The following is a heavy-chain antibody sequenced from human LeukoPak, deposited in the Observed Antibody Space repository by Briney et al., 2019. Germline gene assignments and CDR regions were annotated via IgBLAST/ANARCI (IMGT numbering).Heavy chain of an antibody. CDR3: ARDNSVGDNAWWFDP. D-gene: IGHD1-26*01. CDR1: GYTFTSYY. CDR2: INPTGGST. Sequence: ASVKVSCKASGYTFTSYYMHWVRQAPGRGLEWMGLINPTGGSTGYAQKFQGRVTMTRDMSTSTDYTELSSLRSEDTAIYYCARDNSVGDNAWWFDPWGQGTLVTVSS. J-gene: IGHJ5*02. V-gene: IGHV1-46*01.